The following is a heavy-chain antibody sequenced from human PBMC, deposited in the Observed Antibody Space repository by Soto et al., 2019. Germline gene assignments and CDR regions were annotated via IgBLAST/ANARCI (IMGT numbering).Heavy chain of an antibody. D-gene: IGHD5-12*01. Sequence: SETLSLTCTVSGASISYGGFSWSWTRQSPGKGLEWIGYISHLESTYFHPSFKSRLTMSIDRTRNQFSLKPSSVTAADMAVYYCARGGGYDSFDYWGQGVLVTVSS. CDR3: ARGGGYDSFDY. J-gene: IGHJ4*02. CDR2: ISHLEST. V-gene: IGHV4-30-2*06. CDR1: GASISYGGFS.